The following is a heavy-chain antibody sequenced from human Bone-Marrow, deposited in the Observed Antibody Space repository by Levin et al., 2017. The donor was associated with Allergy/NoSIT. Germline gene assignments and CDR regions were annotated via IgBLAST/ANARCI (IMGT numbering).Heavy chain of an antibody. Sequence: GGSLRLSCTASGFTFGDYAMSWFRQAPGKGLEWVGFIRSKAYGGTTEYAASVKGRFTISRDDSKSIAYLQMNSLKTEDTAVYYCTRSPPVLRFLEWLTPYYDYGMDVWGQGTTVTVSS. V-gene: IGHV3-49*03. J-gene: IGHJ6*02. CDR2: IRSKAYGGTT. CDR1: GFTFGDYA. CDR3: TRSPPVLRFLEWLTPYYDYGMDV. D-gene: IGHD3-3*01.